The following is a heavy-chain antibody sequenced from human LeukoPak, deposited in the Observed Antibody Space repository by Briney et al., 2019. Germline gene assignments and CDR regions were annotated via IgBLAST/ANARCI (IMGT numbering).Heavy chain of an antibody. V-gene: IGHV4-38-2*02. D-gene: IGHD6-13*01. Sequence: SETLSLTCTVSGYSISSGYYWGWIRQPPGKGLEWIGSIYHSGSTYYNPSLKSRVTISVDTSKNQFSLKLSSVTAADTAVYYCARGGIAAADYWGQGTLVTVSS. CDR2: IYHSGST. CDR3: ARGGIAAADY. J-gene: IGHJ4*02. CDR1: GYSISSGYY.